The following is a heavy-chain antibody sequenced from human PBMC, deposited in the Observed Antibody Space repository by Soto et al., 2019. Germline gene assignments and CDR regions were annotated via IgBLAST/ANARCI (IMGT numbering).Heavy chain of an antibody. CDR3: SRVLGNDAFDI. Sequence: QVQLQESGPGLVKPSGTLCLTCAVSGGSISSSNWWRWVRQPPGKGLVWIGEIYHSGSTNYNPSRTSRVTISVDKYKTQYALEVTSVTAADTAVYSCSRVLGNDAFDIWGQGTIVTVSS. V-gene: IGHV4-4*02. D-gene: IGHD3-3*02. CDR1: GGSISSSNW. J-gene: IGHJ3*02. CDR2: IYHSGST.